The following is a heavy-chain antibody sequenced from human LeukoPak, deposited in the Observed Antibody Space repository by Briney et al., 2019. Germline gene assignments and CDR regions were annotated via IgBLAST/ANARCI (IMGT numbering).Heavy chain of an antibody. CDR1: GGSFSGNF. CDR3: SRVASFLVVVTATLDAFDI. V-gene: IGHV4-34*01. CDR2: INHSGST. Sequence: PSETLSLTSAVYGGSFSGNFWSWIRQSPGKGLEWIGEINHSGSTNYNPSLKSRVTISVDTSKNQFSLKLSSVTAADTAVYYCSRVASFLVVVTATLDAFDIWGQGTMVTVSS. D-gene: IGHD2-21*02. J-gene: IGHJ3*02.